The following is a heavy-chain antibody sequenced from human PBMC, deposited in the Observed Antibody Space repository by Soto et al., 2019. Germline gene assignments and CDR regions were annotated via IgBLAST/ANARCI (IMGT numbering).Heavy chain of an antibody. CDR1: GFIFSNYA. CDR3: AKGLGELPLEFDY. J-gene: IGHJ4*02. Sequence: GGSLRLSCAGSGFIFSNYAVSWVRQAPGEGLVWVSAISGNGRTTYYADSAKCRFSISRDNSKNEVHLLMDSLRAEDTAVYYCAKGLGELPLEFDYWGQGTLVTVSS. V-gene: IGHV3-23*01. D-gene: IGHD1-7*01. CDR2: ISGNGRTT.